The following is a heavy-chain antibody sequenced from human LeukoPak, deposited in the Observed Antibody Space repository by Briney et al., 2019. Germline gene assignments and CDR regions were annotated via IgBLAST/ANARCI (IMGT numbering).Heavy chain of an antibody. D-gene: IGHD5-24*01. Sequence: GGSLRLSCAASGFTFSSYDMTWVRQAPGRGLEWVSSIRDSGGSTDYADSVKGRSTISRDNAKNSLHLQMNSLRVEDTAIYYCAREDKGTDDYTGAFDYWGQGTLVTVSS. J-gene: IGHJ4*02. V-gene: IGHV3-48*03. CDR1: GFTFSSYD. CDR3: AREDKGTDDYTGAFDY. CDR2: IRDSGGST.